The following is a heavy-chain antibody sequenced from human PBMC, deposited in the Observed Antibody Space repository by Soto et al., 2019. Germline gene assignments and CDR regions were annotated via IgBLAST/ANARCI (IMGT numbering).Heavy chain of an antibody. CDR3: AAWENTAARPFDF. CDR1: GFTFSRYW. J-gene: IGHJ4*02. D-gene: IGHD6-6*01. Sequence: HPGGSLRLSCAASGFTFSRYWMSWVRQAPGKGLEWVANIKQDGSEKYYVDSVKGRFTISRDNAKNSLFLQMNSLRAEDTAVYYCAAWENTAARPFDFWGRGTLVTVSS. V-gene: IGHV3-7*01. CDR2: IKQDGSEK.